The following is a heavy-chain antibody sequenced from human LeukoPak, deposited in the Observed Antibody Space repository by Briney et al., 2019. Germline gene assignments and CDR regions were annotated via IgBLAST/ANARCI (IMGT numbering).Heavy chain of an antibody. CDR1: GGSISSYY. D-gene: IGHD2-2*01. CDR3: ARHLKGNCSSTSCYYYYYYYMDV. CDR2: IYYSGST. J-gene: IGHJ6*03. V-gene: IGHV4-59*01. Sequence: SETLSLTCTVSGGSISSYYWSWIRQPPGKGLEWIGYIYYSGSTNYNPSLKSRVTISVDTSKNQFSLKLSSVTAADTAVYYCARHLKGNCSSTSCYYYYYYYMDVWGKGTTVTVSS.